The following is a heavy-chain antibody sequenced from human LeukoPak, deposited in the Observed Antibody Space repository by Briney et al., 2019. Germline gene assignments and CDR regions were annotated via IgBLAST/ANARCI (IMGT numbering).Heavy chain of an antibody. D-gene: IGHD2-2*01. CDR2: INYSGGT. CDR3: ARLVRYCSTNSCYPFDY. V-gene: IGHV4-39*02. Sequence: PSETLSLTCTVSGGSISSGSHYWGWIRQPPGKGLEWIASINYSGGTYYNPSLKSRVTVSIDTSKNHFSLKLNSVTAADAAVYYCARLVRYCSTNSCYPFDYWGQGTLVTVSS. CDR1: GGSISSGSHY. J-gene: IGHJ4*02.